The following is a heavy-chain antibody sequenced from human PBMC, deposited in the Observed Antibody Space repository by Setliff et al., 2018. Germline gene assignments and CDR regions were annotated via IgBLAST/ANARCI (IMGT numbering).Heavy chain of an antibody. CDR2: IYIGGSA. Sequence: SETLSLTCTVSGGSISSYYWSWIRQPAGKGLEWIGHIYIGGSANYNPSLKSRVTMSIDTSKNQFSLKLNPVTAADMAVYYCAREQWLDPPGYYYMDVWAKGTTVTVS. V-gene: IGHV4-4*07. CDR3: AREQWLDPPGYYYMDV. J-gene: IGHJ6*03. D-gene: IGHD6-19*01. CDR1: GGSISSYY.